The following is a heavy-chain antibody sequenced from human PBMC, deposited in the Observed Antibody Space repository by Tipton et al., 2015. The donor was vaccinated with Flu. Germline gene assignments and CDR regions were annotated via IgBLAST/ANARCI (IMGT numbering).Heavy chain of an antibody. J-gene: IGHJ5*02. D-gene: IGHD3-16*01. V-gene: IGHV4-59*01. Sequence: LRLSCTVSGGSINSYYWSWIRQPPGKGLEWIGYIFYSGSTKYNPSLKSRVTISVDTSKNQFSLKLTSVTAADTAVYYCGRGGLVPIDPWGQGTLVTVSS. CDR2: IFYSGST. CDR3: GRGGLVPIDP. CDR1: GGSINSYY.